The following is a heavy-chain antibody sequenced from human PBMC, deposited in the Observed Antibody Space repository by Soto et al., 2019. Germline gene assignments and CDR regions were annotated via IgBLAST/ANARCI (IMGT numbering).Heavy chain of an antibody. V-gene: IGHV1-69*01. Sequence: QVQLVQSGAEVKKPGSSVKVSCKASGGTFSSYAISWVRQAPGQGLEWMGGIIPIFGTANYAQKFQGRVTIPADESTSTAYMELSSLRSEDTVVYYCARNSAYCGGDCPSKNRDAFDIWGQGTMVTVSS. CDR1: GGTFSSYA. CDR3: ARNSAYCGGDCPSKNRDAFDI. CDR2: IIPIFGTA. D-gene: IGHD2-21*02. J-gene: IGHJ3*02.